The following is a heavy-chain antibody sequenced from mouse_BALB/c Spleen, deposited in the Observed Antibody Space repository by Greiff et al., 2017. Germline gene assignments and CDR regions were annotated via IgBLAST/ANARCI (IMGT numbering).Heavy chain of an antibody. CDR1: GFSLTSYG. V-gene: IGHV2-9*02. J-gene: IGHJ4*01. Sequence: VKVVESGPGLVAPSQSLSITCTVSGFSLTSYGVHWVRQPPGKGLEWLGVIWAGGSTNYNSALMSRLSISKDNSKSQVFLKMNSLQTDDTAMYYCARDGNYVNYYAMDYWGQGTSVTVSS. CDR3: ARDGNYVNYYAMDY. D-gene: IGHD2-1*01. CDR2: IWAGGST.